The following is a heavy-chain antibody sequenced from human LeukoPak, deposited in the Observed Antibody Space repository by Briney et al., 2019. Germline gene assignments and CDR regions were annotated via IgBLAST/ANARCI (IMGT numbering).Heavy chain of an antibody. V-gene: IGHV3-21*01. CDR1: GFTFSSYG. CDR2: ISSGRNYI. J-gene: IGHJ4*02. D-gene: IGHD5-18*01. Sequence: PGGSLRLSCAASGFTFSSYGINWVRQAPGKGLEWVSFISSGRNYIYYADSVTGRFTISRDNAMNSLYLQMNSLRAEDTAVYYCARAGDNTTMVTQWGQGTLVTVSS. CDR3: ARAGDNTTMVTQ.